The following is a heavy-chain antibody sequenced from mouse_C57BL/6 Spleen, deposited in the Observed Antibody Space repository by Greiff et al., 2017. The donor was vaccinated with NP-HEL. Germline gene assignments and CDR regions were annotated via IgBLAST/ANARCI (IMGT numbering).Heavy chain of an antibody. CDR1: GFSFNTYA. J-gene: IGHJ4*01. D-gene: IGHD2-4*01. CDR3: VRHDYDYDEGYAMDY. CDR2: IRSKSNNYAT. Sequence: EVKLVESGGGLVQPKGSLKLSCAASGFSFNTYAMNWVRQAPGKGLEWVARIRSKSNNYATYYADSVKDRFTISRDDSESMLYLQMNNLKTEDTAMYYCVRHDYDYDEGYAMDYWGQGTSVTVSS. V-gene: IGHV10-1*01.